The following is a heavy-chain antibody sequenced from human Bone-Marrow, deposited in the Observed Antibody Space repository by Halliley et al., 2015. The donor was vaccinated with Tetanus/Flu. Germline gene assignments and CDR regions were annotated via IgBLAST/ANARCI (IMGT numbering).Heavy chain of an antibody. V-gene: IGHV3-7*03. D-gene: IGHD2-8*02. CDR3: ARDTGGDFDS. Sequence: KGLGGVADIKLDGTEKHYVDSVKGRFTISRDNTKKSLYLQMNSLRAEDSAVYYCARDTGGDFDSWGQGTLVTVSS. J-gene: IGHJ4*02. CDR2: IKLDGTEK.